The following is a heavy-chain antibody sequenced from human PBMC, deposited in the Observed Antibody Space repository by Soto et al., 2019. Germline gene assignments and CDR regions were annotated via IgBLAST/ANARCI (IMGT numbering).Heavy chain of an antibody. CDR1: GGSFSGYY. CDR3: ARVRRWLPEEMVDL. D-gene: IGHD5-12*01. V-gene: IGHV4-34*01. CDR2: VNDSGNS. Sequence: QVQLHQWGAGQLRASETLSLTCGVSGGSFSGYYWSWIRQPPGKGLEWIGEVNDSGNSNYNPSLKRRVVISVDTLKNEFSLKMNTVTAADTGVYYCARVRRWLPEEMVDLWGQGALVTVSS. J-gene: IGHJ5*02.